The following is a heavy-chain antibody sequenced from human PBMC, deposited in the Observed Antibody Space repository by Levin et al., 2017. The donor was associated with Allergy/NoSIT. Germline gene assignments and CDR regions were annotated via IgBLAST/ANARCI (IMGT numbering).Heavy chain of an antibody. CDR2: ISWDGGST. D-gene: IGHD1-26*01. V-gene: IGHV3-43*01. CDR3: AKGGGSYYDYFDY. CDR1: GFTFDDYT. J-gene: IGHJ4*02. Sequence: GESLKISCAASGFTFDDYTMHWVRQAPGKGLEWVSLISWDGGSTYYADSVKGRFTISRDNSKNSLYLQMNSLRTEDTALYYCAKGGGSYYDYFDYWGQGTLVTVSS.